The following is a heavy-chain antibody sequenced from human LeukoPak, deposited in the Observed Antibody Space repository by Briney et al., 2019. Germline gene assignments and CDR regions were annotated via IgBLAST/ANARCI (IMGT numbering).Heavy chain of an antibody. CDR1: GYTFTSYD. CDR3: ARELWPNPNWFDP. D-gene: IGHD5-18*01. V-gene: IGHV1-8*01. J-gene: IGHJ5*02. Sequence: ASVKVSCKAFGYTFTSYDIIWVRQATGQGLECVGWMNAKSGNTGYAQKFQGRVTMTRNTSIRTAYMELSSLRSEDTAVYYCARELWPNPNWFDPWGQGTLVTVSS. CDR2: MNAKSGNT.